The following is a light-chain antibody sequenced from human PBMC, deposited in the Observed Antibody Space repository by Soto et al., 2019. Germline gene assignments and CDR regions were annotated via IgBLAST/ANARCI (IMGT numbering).Light chain of an antibody. CDR1: QTVTTSQ. CDR2: AAS. Sequence: EVVLTQSPGTLSLSPGERATLSCRASQTVTTSQLTWFQQKPGQAPRLLIYAASIRAAGIPDRFSGSGSGTDFTLTISRLEPEDFAVYYCQQYNNWWTFGQGTKVDIK. V-gene: IGKV3-20*01. J-gene: IGKJ1*01. CDR3: QQYNNWWT.